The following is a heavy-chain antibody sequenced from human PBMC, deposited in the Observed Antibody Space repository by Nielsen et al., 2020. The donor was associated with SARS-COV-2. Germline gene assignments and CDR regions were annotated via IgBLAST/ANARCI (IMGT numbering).Heavy chain of an antibody. D-gene: IGHD3-3*01. Sequence: GGSLRLSCAASGFTFSSYGMHWVRQAPGKGLEWVAVISYDGSNKYYADSVKGRFTISRDNSKNTLYLQMNSLRAEDTAVYYCARSNRRSGSDAFDIWGQGTMVTVSS. CDR2: ISYDGSNK. J-gene: IGHJ3*02. V-gene: IGHV3-30*03. CDR3: ARSNRRSGSDAFDI. CDR1: GFTFSSYG.